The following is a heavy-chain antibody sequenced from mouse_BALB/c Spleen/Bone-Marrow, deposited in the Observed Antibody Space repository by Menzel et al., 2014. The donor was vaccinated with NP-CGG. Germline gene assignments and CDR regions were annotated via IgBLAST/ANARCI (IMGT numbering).Heavy chain of an antibody. V-gene: IGHV5-12-2*01. J-gene: IGHJ4*01. CDR1: GFTFSSYS. D-gene: IGHD3-1*01. Sequence: EVHLVESGGGLVQPGGSLKLSCAASGFTFSSYSMSWVRQTPEKRLEWVAYISNGGGSTYYPDTVKGRFTISRDNAKNPLYLQMSSLKSEDTATYYCARQLGLRVDYWGQGSSVTVSS. CDR2: ISNGGGST. CDR3: ARQLGLRVDY.